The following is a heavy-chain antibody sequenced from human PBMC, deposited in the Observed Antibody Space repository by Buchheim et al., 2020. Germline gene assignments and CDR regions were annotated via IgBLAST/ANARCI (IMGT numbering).Heavy chain of an antibody. J-gene: IGHJ4*02. CDR3: ARHPAGGLRYFDWLTYYFDY. Sequence: QLQLQESGPGLVKPSETLSLTCTVSGGSISSSSYYWGWIRQPPGKGLEWIGSIYYSGSTYYNPSLKSRVTISVDTSKNQFSLKLSSVTAADTAVYYCARHPAGGLRYFDWLTYYFDYWGQGT. V-gene: IGHV4-39*01. CDR1: GGSISSSSYY. D-gene: IGHD3-9*01. CDR2: IYYSGST.